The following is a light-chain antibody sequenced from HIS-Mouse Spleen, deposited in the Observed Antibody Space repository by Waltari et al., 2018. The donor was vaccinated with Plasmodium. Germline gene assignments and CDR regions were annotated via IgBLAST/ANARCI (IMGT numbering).Light chain of an antibody. CDR2: KDS. CDR3: QSADSSGTYV. Sequence: SYELTQPPSVSVSPGQTARINCSGNALPKQYAYWYKQKPGQAPVLVIYKDSERATGTPERFSGSSSGTTVTLTISGVQAEDEADYYCQSADSSGTYVFVTGTKVTVL. CDR1: ALPKQY. V-gene: IGLV3-25*03. J-gene: IGLJ1*01.